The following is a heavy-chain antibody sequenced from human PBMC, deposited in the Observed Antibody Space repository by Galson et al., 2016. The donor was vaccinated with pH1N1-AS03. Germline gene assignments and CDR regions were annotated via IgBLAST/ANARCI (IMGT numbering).Heavy chain of an antibody. CDR1: GFTVSSKY. CDR3: ASVTSAWPTVGAFGI. D-gene: IGHD4-23*01. CDR2: ICSGGST. J-gene: IGHJ3*02. Sequence: SLRLSCAASGFTVSSKYMSWVRQAPEKGLEWVSSICSGGSTYYADSVKGRFTISRDNSKATLFLQMSSLGPKDTAVYYCASVTSAWPTVGAFGIWGQGTMVTVSS. V-gene: IGHV3-66*02.